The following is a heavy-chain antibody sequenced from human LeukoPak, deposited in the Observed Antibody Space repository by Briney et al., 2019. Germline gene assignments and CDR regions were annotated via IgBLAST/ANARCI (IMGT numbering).Heavy chain of an antibody. CDR1: GLTFSSSW. D-gene: IGHD4-17*01. CDR3: TGSFRYGDYRY. Sequence: GGSLRLSCAASGLTFSSSWMHWVRQAPGKGLVWVSRINSDGSSTSDADSVKGRFTISRDNAKNTLYLQMNSLRAEDTAVYYCTGSFRYGDYRYWGQGTLVTVSS. J-gene: IGHJ4*02. V-gene: IGHV3-74*01. CDR2: INSDGSST.